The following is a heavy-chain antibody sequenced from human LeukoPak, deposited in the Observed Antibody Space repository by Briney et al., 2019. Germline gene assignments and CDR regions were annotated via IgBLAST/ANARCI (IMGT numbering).Heavy chain of an antibody. CDR1: GYSISSGYY. D-gene: IGHD7-27*01. J-gene: IGHJ3*02. V-gene: IGHV4-38-2*01. CDR3: AKSGEKDAFDI. CDR2: IYHSGST. Sequence: SETLSLTCAVSGYSISSGYYWGWIRQPPGKGLEWIGSIYHSGSTYYNPSLKSRATISVDTSKNQFSLKLSSVTAADTAVYYCAKSGEKDAFDIWGQGTMVTVSS.